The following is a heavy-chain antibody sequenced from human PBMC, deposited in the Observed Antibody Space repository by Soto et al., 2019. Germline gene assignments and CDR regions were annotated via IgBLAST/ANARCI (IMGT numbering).Heavy chain of an antibody. D-gene: IGHD1-26*01. CDR3: ARGRSGSGSYYVEYFQH. Sequence: QVQLQQWGAGLLKPSETLSLTCAVYGGSFSGYYWSWIRQPPGKVLERIGEINHSGSTNYNPSLKSRVTISVDTSKNQFSLKLSSVTAADTAVYSCARGRSGSGSYYVEYFQHWGQGTLVTVSS. V-gene: IGHV4-34*01. CDR1: GGSFSGYY. CDR2: INHSGST. J-gene: IGHJ1*01.